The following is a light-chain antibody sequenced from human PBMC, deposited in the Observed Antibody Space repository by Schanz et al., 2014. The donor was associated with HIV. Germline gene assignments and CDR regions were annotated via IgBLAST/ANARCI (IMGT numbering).Light chain of an antibody. CDR2: GAF. CDR1: QSFSSSH. V-gene: IGKV3-20*01. CDR3: QQYGNSPFT. Sequence: EFVLTQSPGTLSLSPGERAALSCRASQSFSSSHLAWYQQKPGQAPRLLIYGAFTRATGIPVRFSGSGSGTDFTLTINSLEPEDFAVYYCQQYGNSPFTFGPGTKVDIK. J-gene: IGKJ3*01.